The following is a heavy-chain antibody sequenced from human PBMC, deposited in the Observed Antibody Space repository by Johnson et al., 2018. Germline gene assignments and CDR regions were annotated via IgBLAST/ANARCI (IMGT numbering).Heavy chain of an antibody. D-gene: IGHD3-22*01. CDR3: SKDSEYDSSTYYSEYFQH. CDR1: GFTFDDYA. V-gene: IGHV3-9*01. CDR2: IDGDGGNK. Sequence: VQLVQSGGAVVQXGGSXRLXCASSGFTFDDYAIHWVRQAPGQGLEWVSGIDGDGGNKGYADSVMGRITISRDNSKNTLDLKMNSLSAEETAVYYCSKDSEYDSSTYYSEYFQHWGQGTLVTVSS. J-gene: IGHJ1*01.